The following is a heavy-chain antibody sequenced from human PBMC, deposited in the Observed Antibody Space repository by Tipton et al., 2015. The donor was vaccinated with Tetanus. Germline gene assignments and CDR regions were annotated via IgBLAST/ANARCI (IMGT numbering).Heavy chain of an antibody. Sequence: LRLSCTVSGASIRGGTFYWGWIRQPPGKGLEWIESIYESGDTYYIPSLKSRVTISVDTSTNHFFLTLTSMAAADTGVYYCARHQSGYFTPFDYWGQGKLVTVSS. D-gene: IGHD3-3*01. J-gene: IGHJ4*02. CDR1: GASIRGGTFY. CDR2: IYESGDT. V-gene: IGHV4-39*01. CDR3: ARHQSGYFTPFDY.